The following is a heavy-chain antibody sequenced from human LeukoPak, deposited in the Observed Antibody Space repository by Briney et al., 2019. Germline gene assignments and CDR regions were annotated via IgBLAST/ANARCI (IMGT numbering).Heavy chain of an antibody. V-gene: IGHV1-2*02. J-gene: IGHJ5*02. CDR1: GYSFTGYY. D-gene: IGHD3-22*01. CDR2: INPNSGAT. CDR3: ARGDYYDSSGYLDSRNNWFDP. Sequence: ASVKVSCKASGYSFTGYYMHWVRQAPGQGLEWMGWINPNSGATRYAQKFQGRVTMTRDTSISTVYMELSRLGSDDTAVYYCARGDYYDSSGYLDSRNNWFDPWGQGTLVTVSS.